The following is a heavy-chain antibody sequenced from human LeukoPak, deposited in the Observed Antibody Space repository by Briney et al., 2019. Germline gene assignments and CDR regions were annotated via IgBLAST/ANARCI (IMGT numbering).Heavy chain of an antibody. D-gene: IGHD3-10*01. CDR1: DGSISSNSYY. CDR3: ARRPRGIIIKSWFAS. J-gene: IGHJ5*01. V-gene: IGHV4-39*07. CDR2: IYYRGNT. Sequence: SETLSLTRTVSDGSISSNSYYWGWIRQPPGKGLEGIANIYYRGNTYHTPSLKSRVTISVDTSKTQFSLKLRSVTAADTAVYYCARRPRGIIIKSWFASWGQGTLVTVSA.